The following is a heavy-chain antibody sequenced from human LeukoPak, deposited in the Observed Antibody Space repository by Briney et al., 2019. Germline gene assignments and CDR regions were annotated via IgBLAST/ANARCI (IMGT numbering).Heavy chain of an antibody. Sequence: GGSLRLSCAASGFTFSSYSMNWVRQAPGKGLEWVSSISSSSYIYYADSVKGRFTISRDNAKNSLYLQMNSLRAEDTAVYYCATDYYDSSGYSLGDDYWGQGTLVTVSS. CDR1: GFTFSSYS. CDR2: ISSSSYI. J-gene: IGHJ4*02. CDR3: ATDYYDSSGYSLGDDY. V-gene: IGHV3-21*01. D-gene: IGHD3-22*01.